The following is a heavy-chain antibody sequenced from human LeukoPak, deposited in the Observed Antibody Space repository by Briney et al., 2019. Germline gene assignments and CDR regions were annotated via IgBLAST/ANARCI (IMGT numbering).Heavy chain of an antibody. D-gene: IGHD3-3*01. CDR3: ARDKGQRLRFLEWFPFDP. J-gene: IGHJ5*02. Sequence: ASVKVSCKASGYTFTSYGISWVRQAPGQGLEWMGWISAYNGNTSYAQKLQGRVTMTTDTSTSIAYMELRSLRSDDTAVYYCARDKGQRLRFLEWFPFDPWGQGTLVTVSS. V-gene: IGHV1-18*01. CDR2: ISAYNGNT. CDR1: GYTFTSYG.